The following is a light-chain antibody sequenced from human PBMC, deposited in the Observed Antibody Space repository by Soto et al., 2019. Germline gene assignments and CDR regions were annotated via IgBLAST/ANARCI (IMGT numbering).Light chain of an antibody. CDR2: AAS. Sequence: DIPMPQSPSSLSASVGASVTISCRASQSIGTYLNWYHQKPGRAPKLQIYAASNLQSGVPSRFSGSGSGTDFTLTIRSLQPEEFATYVGQQSYSSPWTFGQGTKVDIK. J-gene: IGKJ1*01. CDR3: QQSYSSPWT. CDR1: QSIGTY. V-gene: IGKV1-39*01.